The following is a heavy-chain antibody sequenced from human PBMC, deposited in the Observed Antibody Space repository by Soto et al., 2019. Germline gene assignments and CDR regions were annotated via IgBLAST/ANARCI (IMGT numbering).Heavy chain of an antibody. V-gene: IGHV4-59*08. CDR1: GGSVGSYY. D-gene: IGHD1-26*01. CDR3: ARQGGSGSYECWYFDL. J-gene: IGHJ2*01. Sequence: SETLSLTCTVSGGSVGSYYWSWIRQPPGKGLEWIGSIYYTGIANYNPSLQSRVTISTDTSNSQFSLELTSLTAADTAVYYCARQGGSGSYECWYFDLWGRGALVTVSS. CDR2: IYYTGIA.